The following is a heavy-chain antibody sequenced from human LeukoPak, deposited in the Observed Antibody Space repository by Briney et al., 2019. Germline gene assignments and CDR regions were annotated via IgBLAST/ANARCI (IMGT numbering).Heavy chain of an antibody. Sequence: PGGSLRLSCAASGFTFSGYAMSWVRQAPGKGLEWVSAISGSGGSTYYADSVKGRFTISRDNSKNTLYLQMNSLRAEDTAVYYCAKGTIAAAGTTGYFDYWGQGTLVTVSS. CDR3: AKGTIAAAGTTGYFDY. J-gene: IGHJ4*02. CDR1: GFTFSGYA. CDR2: ISGSGGST. D-gene: IGHD6-13*01. V-gene: IGHV3-23*01.